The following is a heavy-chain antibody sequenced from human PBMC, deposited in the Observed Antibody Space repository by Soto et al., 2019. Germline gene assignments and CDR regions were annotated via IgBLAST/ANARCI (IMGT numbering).Heavy chain of an antibody. J-gene: IGHJ2*01. D-gene: IGHD6-19*01. CDR1: GFTFSSYA. V-gene: IGHV3-30-3*01. Sequence: QVQLVESGGGVVQPGRSLRLSCAASGFTFSSYAMHWVRQAPGKGLEWVAVISYDGSNKYYADSVKGRFTISRDNSKNTLYLQMNSLRAEDTAVYYCARDRDSSGWSDWSFDLWGRGTLVTVSS. CDR3: ARDRDSSGWSDWSFDL. CDR2: ISYDGSNK.